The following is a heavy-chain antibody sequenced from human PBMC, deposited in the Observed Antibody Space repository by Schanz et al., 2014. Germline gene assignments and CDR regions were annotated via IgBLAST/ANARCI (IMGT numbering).Heavy chain of an antibody. V-gene: IGHV1-46*03. CDR1: GYTFTTYY. Sequence: QVQLVQSGAEVKKPGASVKVSCKASGYTFTTYYIHWVRQAPGQGLEWMGIINPSGGTTKYAQRFQGRVTMTWDKSTSTAFLEVNSLRSEDTAVYYCARTGYDPSLTHWGQGTLVTVSS. CDR3: ARTGYDPSLTH. CDR2: INPSGGTT. J-gene: IGHJ4*02. D-gene: IGHD5-12*01.